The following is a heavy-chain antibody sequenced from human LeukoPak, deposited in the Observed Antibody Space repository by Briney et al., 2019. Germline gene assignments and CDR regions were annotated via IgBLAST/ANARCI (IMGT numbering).Heavy chain of an antibody. CDR1: GGSISSSSYY. J-gene: IGHJ6*02. CDR2: IYYSGST. D-gene: IGHD3-3*01. Sequence: SETLSLTCTVSGGSISSSSYYWSWIRQPPGKGLEWIGYIYYSGSTNYNPSLKSRVTISVDTSKNQFSLKLSSVTAADTAVYYCARHENDYDFWSGYPHMDVWGQGTTVTVSS. CDR3: ARHENDYDFWSGYPHMDV. V-gene: IGHV4-61*05.